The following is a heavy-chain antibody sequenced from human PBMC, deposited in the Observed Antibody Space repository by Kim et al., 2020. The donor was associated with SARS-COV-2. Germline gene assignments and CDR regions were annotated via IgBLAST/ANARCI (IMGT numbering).Heavy chain of an antibody. CDR2: IYPGDSDT. CDR3: ARRARQSLMVRGVHPFLRNNWFDP. Sequence: GESLKISCKGSGYSFTSYWIGWVRQMPGKGLEWMGIIYPGDSDTRYSPSFQGQVTISADKSISTAYLQWSSLKASDTAMYYCARRARQSLMVRGVHPFLRNNWFDPWGQGTLVTVSS. V-gene: IGHV5-51*01. J-gene: IGHJ5*02. CDR1: GYSFTSYW. D-gene: IGHD3-10*01.